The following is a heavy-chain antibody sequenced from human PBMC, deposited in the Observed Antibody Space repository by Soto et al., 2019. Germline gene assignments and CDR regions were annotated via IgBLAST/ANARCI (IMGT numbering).Heavy chain of an antibody. V-gene: IGHV3-33*01. J-gene: IGHJ6*02. CDR1: GFTFSSYG. D-gene: IGHD2-15*01. CDR2: IWYDGSKN. CDR3: ARDQVATTVYCMYV. Sequence: QVQLVESGGGVVQPGRSLRLSCAASGFTFSSYGMHWVRQAPGKGLEWVAVIWYDGSKNYYGDSVKGRFTISRDNSKNTLYLEMNNLRAEDTTLSHCARDQVATTVYCMYVWGQGTTVTVSS.